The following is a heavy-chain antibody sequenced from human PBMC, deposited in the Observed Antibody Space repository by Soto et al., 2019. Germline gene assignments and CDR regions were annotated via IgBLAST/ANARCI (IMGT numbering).Heavy chain of an antibody. V-gene: IGHV4-34*01. CDR1: GGSFSGYY. CDR2: INHSGST. CDR3: ARSLPYCSGGSCYVGKYYYYYMDV. Sequence: SETLSLTCAVYGGSFSGYYWSWIRQPPGKGLEWIGEINHSGSTNYNPSLKSRVTISVDTSKNQFSLKLSSVTAADTAVYYCARSLPYCSGGSCYVGKYYYYYMDVWGKGTTVTVSS. D-gene: IGHD2-15*01. J-gene: IGHJ6*03.